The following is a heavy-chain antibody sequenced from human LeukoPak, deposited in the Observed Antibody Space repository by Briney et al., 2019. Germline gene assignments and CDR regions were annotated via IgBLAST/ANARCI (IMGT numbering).Heavy chain of an antibody. V-gene: IGHV3-30*02. J-gene: IGHJ4*02. CDR3: AKGPIYYYDSSGYWDY. D-gene: IGHD3-22*01. Sequence: PGGPLRLSCAASGFTFSSYGMHGVRQAPGKGLEWVASIRYDGSNKYYADSVKGRFTISRDNSKNTLYLQMNRLRAEDTAVYYCAKGPIYYYDSSGYWDYWGQGTLVTVSS. CDR2: IRYDGSNK. CDR1: GFTFSSYG.